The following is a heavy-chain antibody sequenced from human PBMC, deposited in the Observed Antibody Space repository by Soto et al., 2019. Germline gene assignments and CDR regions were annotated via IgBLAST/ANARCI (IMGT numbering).Heavy chain of an antibody. CDR2: IHLSGRV. J-gene: IGHJ5*02. Sequence: QVQLQQWGSGLLKPSETLSLTCAIYGGSFSDYYWHWIRQSPGKGLEGIGEIHLSGRVNFTPSLTSRKSLSMDTSPNQFFLTLRSVPAADTAVYFCARTPTRGASAWLDPWGRGHLVNVSS. V-gene: IGHV4-34*01. D-gene: IGHD1-26*01. CDR3: ARTPTRGASAWLDP. CDR1: GGSFSDYY.